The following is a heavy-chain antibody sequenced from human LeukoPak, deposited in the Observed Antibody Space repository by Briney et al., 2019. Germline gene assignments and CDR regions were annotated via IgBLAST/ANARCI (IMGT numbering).Heavy chain of an antibody. CDR2: IYTSGST. Sequence: SQTLSLTCTVSGGSISSGSYYWSWIRQPAGKGLEWIGRIYTSGSTNYNPSLKSRVTISVDTSKNQFSLKLSSVTAADTAVYYCAAGVSADNPAYYYYCYYMDVWGRGTTVTVSS. D-gene: IGHD2-2*01. CDR3: AAGVSADNPAYYYYCYYMDV. CDR1: GGSISSGSYY. V-gene: IGHV4-61*02. J-gene: IGHJ6*03.